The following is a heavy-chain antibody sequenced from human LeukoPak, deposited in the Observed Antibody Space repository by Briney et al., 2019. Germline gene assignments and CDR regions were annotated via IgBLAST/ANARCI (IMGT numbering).Heavy chain of an antibody. V-gene: IGHV4-59*11. CDR2: IYYAGSS. Sequence: SETLSLTCTVSGVSIKNHYWSWIRQPPGKGLEWIANIYYAGSSNYNPSLKSRVTISVDTSKNQFSLKLSSVTAADTAVYYCAKDKRHTAMVTPFDYWGQGTLVTVSS. D-gene: IGHD5-18*01. CDR1: GVSIKNHY. CDR3: AKDKRHTAMVTPFDY. J-gene: IGHJ4*02.